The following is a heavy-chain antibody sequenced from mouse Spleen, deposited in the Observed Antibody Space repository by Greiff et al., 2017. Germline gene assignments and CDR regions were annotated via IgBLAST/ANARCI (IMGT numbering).Heavy chain of an antibody. V-gene: IGHV1-39*01. J-gene: IGHJ3*01. Sequence: VQLQQSGPELVKPGASVKISCKASGYSFTDYNMNWVKQSNGKSLEWIGVINPNYGTTSYNQKFKGKATLTVDQSSSTAYMQLNSLTSEDSAVYYCAKPYYYSSSYEFAYWGQGTLVTVSA. CDR3: AKPYYYSSSYEFAY. CDR2: INPNYGTT. CDR1: GYSFTDYN. D-gene: IGHD1-1*01.